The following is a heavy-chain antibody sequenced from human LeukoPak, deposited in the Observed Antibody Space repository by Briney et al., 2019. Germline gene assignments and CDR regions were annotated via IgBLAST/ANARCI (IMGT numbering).Heavy chain of an antibody. CDR2: ISWNSGSV. CDR1: GVTLSTYA. J-gene: IGHJ6*02. V-gene: IGHV3-9*01. Sequence: PGGSLRLSCAASGVTLSTYAMSWARQAPGKGLEWVSGISWNSGSVGYAGSVKGRFTISRDNAKNSLYLQMNSLRAEDTALYYCAKDMGRVGATRGAWLYYYGMDVWGQGTTVTVSS. D-gene: IGHD1-26*01. CDR3: AKDMGRVGATRGAWLYYYGMDV.